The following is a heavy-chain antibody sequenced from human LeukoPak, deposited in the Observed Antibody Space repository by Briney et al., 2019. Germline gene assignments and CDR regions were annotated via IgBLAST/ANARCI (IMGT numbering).Heavy chain of an antibody. Sequence: GGSLRLSCAASGFTFSSYWMSWVRQAPGKGLEWVANIKQDGSEKYYADSVKGRFAISRDNAKNSLYLQMNSLAAEDTALYYCAKDLGGSAQNPEYWGQGTLVTVSS. CDR2: IKQDGSEK. J-gene: IGHJ4*02. CDR1: GFTFSSYW. CDR3: AKDLGGSAQNPEY. V-gene: IGHV3-7*03. D-gene: IGHD3-10*01.